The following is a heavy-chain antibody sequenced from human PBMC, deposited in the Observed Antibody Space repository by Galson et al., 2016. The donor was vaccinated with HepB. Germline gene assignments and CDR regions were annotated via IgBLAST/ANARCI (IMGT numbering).Heavy chain of an antibody. D-gene: IGHD1-7*01. Sequence: SVKVSCKASGYTFTSYGISWVRQAPGQGPEWMGWISPYNGHIYYADSVKGRFTVSRDNAKNSLYLRLKSLRVEDTAVYYCAGPQTHSRGGSSKWKYEYYYYGMDVWGQGTTVTVSS. CDR2: ISPYNGHI. J-gene: IGHJ6*02. V-gene: IGHV1-18*01. CDR3: AGPQTHSRGGSSKWKYEYYYYGMDV. CDR1: GYTFTSYG.